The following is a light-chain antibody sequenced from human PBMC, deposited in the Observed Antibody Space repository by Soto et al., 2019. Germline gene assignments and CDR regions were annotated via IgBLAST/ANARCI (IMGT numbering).Light chain of an antibody. V-gene: IGKV3-15*01. CDR2: RAS. CDR1: ESVSIN. Sequence: VLTQSQATLSVSPGERATLSCRASESVSINLAWFQQKPGHAPRLIIYRASTTAIGVPVRFSGSCSGTEFTLTIVILQSQVLPVYFCQQYNYWRPFCHGTKVQI. J-gene: IGKJ1*01. CDR3: QQYNYWRP.